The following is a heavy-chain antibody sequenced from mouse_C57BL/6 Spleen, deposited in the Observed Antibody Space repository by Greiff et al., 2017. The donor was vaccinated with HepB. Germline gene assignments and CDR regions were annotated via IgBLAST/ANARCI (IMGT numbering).Heavy chain of an antibody. CDR2: ISNGGGST. CDR3: ARRGSRAWFAY. D-gene: IGHD1-1*01. J-gene: IGHJ3*01. V-gene: IGHV5-12*01. Sequence: EVKLMESGGGLVQPGGSLKLSCAASGFTFSDYYMYWVRQTPEKRLEWVAYISNGGGSTYYPDTVKGRFTISRDNAKNTLYLQMSRLKSEDTAMYYCARRGSRAWFAYWGQGTLVTVSA. CDR1: GFTFSDYY.